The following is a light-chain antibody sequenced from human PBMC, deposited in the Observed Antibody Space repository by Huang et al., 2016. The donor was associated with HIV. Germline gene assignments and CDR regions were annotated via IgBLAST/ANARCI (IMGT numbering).Light chain of an antibody. CDR3: QQYSDWPIT. CDR1: ESVGRN. V-gene: IGKV3-15*01. CDR2: GAS. Sequence: EIVMTQSPATLSVSPGERVTLSCRASESVGRNLAWYQQKPGQAPRRLVYGASTRATGISARFSGSGSGTEFTLTITSLQSEQFAVYYCQQYSDWPITFGPGTKVDAK. J-gene: IGKJ3*01.